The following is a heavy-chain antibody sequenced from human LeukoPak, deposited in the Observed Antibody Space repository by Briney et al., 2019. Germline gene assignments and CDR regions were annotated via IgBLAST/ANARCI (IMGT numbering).Heavy chain of an antibody. CDR1: GFTFNNYN. J-gene: IGHJ6*03. Sequence: PGGSLRLSCATSGFTFNNYNMNWVRQAPGRALEWVSSITSSGTYIFYADSVKGRFTISRDNAKNSLYLQMNSLGPEDTAVYYCARDPYSGNYGNYYYYYMDVWGKGTTVTISS. D-gene: IGHD1-26*01. CDR2: ITSSGTYI. CDR3: ARDPYSGNYGNYYYYYMDV. V-gene: IGHV3-21*01.